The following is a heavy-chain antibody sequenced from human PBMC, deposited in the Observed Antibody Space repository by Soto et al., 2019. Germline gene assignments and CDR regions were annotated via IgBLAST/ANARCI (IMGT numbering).Heavy chain of an antibody. J-gene: IGHJ5*02. D-gene: IGHD3-9*01. Sequence: ASVKGSCKASGYTFTSYGISWVRQAPGQGLEWMGWISAYNGNTNYAQKLQGRVTMTTDTSTSTAYMELRSLRSDDTAVYYCARYYDILTGYLNWFDPWGQGTLVTVSS. V-gene: IGHV1-18*01. CDR3: ARYYDILTGYLNWFDP. CDR1: GYTFTSYG. CDR2: ISAYNGNT.